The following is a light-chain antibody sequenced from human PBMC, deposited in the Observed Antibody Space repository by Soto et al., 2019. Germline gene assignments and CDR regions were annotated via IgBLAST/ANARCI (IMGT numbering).Light chain of an antibody. J-gene: IGKJ5*01. Sequence: EIVMTQSPATLSVSPGERATLSCRASQSVNNNLAWYQQKPGQAPRLLIYDASTRATGIPDRFSGGGSGTEFTLTISSLQSEDFVVYYCQQYNSWPPISFGQGTRLEIK. CDR2: DAS. V-gene: IGKV3-15*01. CDR1: QSVNNN. CDR3: QQYNSWPPIS.